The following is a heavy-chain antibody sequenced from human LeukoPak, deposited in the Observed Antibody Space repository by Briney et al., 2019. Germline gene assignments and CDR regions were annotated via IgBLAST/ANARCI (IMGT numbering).Heavy chain of an antibody. CDR1: GFTFSDYA. V-gene: IGHV3-30-3*01. J-gene: IGHJ4*02. Sequence: EGSLRLSCAASGFTFSDYAMHWVRQAPGKGLEWVAVISKDGSDKYYPGSVRGRFTISRDNSKNTIYLQMDSLRAEDTAIYYCARDYWWNYDYWGQGTLVTVSS. CDR2: ISKDGSDK. D-gene: IGHD1-7*01. CDR3: ARDYWWNYDY.